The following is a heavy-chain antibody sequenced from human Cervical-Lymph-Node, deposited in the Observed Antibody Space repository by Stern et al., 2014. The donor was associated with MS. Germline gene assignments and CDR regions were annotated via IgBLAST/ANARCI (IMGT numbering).Heavy chain of an antibody. V-gene: IGHV1-69*01. CDR1: GGTFSSSD. CDR2: IIPTIGTA. Sequence: DQLVESGAEVQKPGSSVKVSCRASGGTFSSSDISWVRQAPGQGLEWMGGIIPTIGTANYAQKYQGRVTITADESTSTAYMELSSLRSEDTAIYYCALGGFGHYFEYWGQGTLVTVSS. J-gene: IGHJ4*02. CDR3: ALGGFGHYFEY. D-gene: IGHD3-10*01.